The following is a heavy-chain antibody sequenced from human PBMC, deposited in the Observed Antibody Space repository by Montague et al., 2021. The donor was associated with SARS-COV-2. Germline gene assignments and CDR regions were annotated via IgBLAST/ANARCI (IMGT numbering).Heavy chain of an antibody. CDR1: GGSISSGSYY. CDR3: ARDRVDRYSGSRTAYGMDV. J-gene: IGHJ6*02. CDR2: IYTSGST. D-gene: IGHD1-26*01. V-gene: IGHV4-61*02. Sequence: TLSLTCTVSGGSISSGSYYWSWIRQPAGKGLEWIGRIYTSGSTNYNPSLKSRVTISVDTSKNQLSLKLSSVTAADTAVYYCARDRVDRYSGSRTAYGMDVWGQGTTVTVSS.